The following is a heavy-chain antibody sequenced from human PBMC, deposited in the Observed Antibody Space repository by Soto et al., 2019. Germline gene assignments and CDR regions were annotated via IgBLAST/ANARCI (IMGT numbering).Heavy chain of an antibody. J-gene: IGHJ5*02. D-gene: IGHD2-2*02. CDR3: VGSWGLVCRSTRCYSPWVDA. Sequence: PGGSLRLSCAASGFTFSDYEINWVRQAPGRGLEWVSSISGNGNRIDYADSVKGRFTISRDNAQNSVFLQMSRLGAEDTAAYYWVGSWGLVCRSTRCYSPWVDAWGQGTMVTVYS. CDR2: ISGNGNRI. CDR1: GFTFSDYE. V-gene: IGHV3-48*03.